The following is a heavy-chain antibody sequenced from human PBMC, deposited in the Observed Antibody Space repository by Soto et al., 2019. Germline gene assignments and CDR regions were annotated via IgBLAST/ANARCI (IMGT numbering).Heavy chain of an antibody. CDR2: ISAYNGNT. V-gene: IGHV1-18*01. Sequence: ALVKVSCKASGYTFTSYGISWVRKAHGQGLEWMGWISAYNGNTNYAQKLQGRVTMTTDTSTSTAYMELRSLRSDDTAVYYCGLTTVVKDYFDYWGQGTLVTVSS. J-gene: IGHJ4*02. CDR3: GLTTVVKDYFDY. D-gene: IGHD4-17*01. CDR1: GYTFTSYG.